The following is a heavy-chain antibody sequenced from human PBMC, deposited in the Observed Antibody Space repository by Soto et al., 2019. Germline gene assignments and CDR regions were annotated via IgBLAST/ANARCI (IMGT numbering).Heavy chain of an antibody. D-gene: IGHD3-22*01. J-gene: IGHJ4*02. CDR1: YASINNYH. CDR2: IYYSGST. Sequence: SETLSLTCTVSYASINNYHWTWIRQPPGKGLEWIGYIYYSGSTNYNPSLKSRVTISVDTSKNQFSLKLSSVTAADTAVYYCARTYDSSGYFPTQHFDYWGQGTLVTVSS. CDR3: ARTYDSSGYFPTQHFDY. V-gene: IGHV4-59*08.